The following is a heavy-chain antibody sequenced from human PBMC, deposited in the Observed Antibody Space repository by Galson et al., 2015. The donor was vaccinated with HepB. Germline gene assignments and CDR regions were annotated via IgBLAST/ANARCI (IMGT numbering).Heavy chain of an antibody. CDR2: IYYSGST. D-gene: IGHD3-3*01. V-gene: IGHV4-39*01. J-gene: IGHJ5*02. CDR1: GGSISSSSYY. Sequence: SETLSLTCTVSGGSISSSSYYWGWIRQPPGTGLEWIGSIYYSGSTYYNPSLKSRVTISVDTSKNQFSLKLSSVTAADTAVYYCARQEVLFWSGSNNWFDPWGQGTLVTVSS. CDR3: ARQEVLFWSGSNNWFDP.